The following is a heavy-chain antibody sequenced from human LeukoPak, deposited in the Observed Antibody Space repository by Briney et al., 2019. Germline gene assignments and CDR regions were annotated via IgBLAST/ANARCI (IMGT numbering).Heavy chain of an antibody. J-gene: IGHJ4*02. D-gene: IGHD3-22*01. V-gene: IGHV1-24*01. Sequence: ASVKVSCKVSGYTLTELSMHWVRQAPGKGLEWMGGFDPEDGETIYAQKFQGRVTMTRDTSTSTVYMGLSSLRSEDTAVYYCARDRNYYDSSGYYYDYWGQGTLVTVSS. CDR1: GYTLTELS. CDR2: FDPEDGET. CDR3: ARDRNYYDSSGYYYDY.